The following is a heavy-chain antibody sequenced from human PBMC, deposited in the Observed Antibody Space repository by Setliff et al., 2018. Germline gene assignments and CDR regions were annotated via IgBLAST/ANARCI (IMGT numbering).Heavy chain of an antibody. J-gene: IGHJ6*03. Sequence: ASVKVSCKASGYTFTTYAITWMRQAPGQGLEYMGWINTNTGNSDYAQGFPGRFVFSLDTSVSTAYLQISSLKAEDTAIYYCARATRFGTIKYRGDYYMDVWGKGTTVTVSS. D-gene: IGHD3-10*01. V-gene: IGHV7-4-1*02. CDR3: ARATRFGTIKYRGDYYMDV. CDR2: INTNTGNS. CDR1: GYTFTTYA.